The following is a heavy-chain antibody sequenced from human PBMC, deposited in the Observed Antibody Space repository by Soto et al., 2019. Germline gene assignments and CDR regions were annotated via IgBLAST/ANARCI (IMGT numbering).Heavy chain of an antibody. CDR3: ARVKGYDILTGLHD. CDR1: GYTFTSYG. J-gene: IGHJ4*02. V-gene: IGHV1-18*01. Sequence: ASVKVSCKASGYTFTSYGISWVRQAPGQGLEWMGWISAYNGNTNYAQKLQGRVTMTTDTSTSTAYIELRSLRSDDTAVYYCARVKGYDILTGLHDWGQGTLVTVSS. CDR2: ISAYNGNT. D-gene: IGHD3-9*01.